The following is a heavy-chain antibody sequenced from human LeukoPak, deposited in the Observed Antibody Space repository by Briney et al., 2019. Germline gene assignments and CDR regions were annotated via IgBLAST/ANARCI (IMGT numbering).Heavy chain of an antibody. V-gene: IGHV3-30*03. D-gene: IGHD6-19*01. CDR3: ARTRWGSGWFFDY. J-gene: IGHJ4*02. CDR1: GFTFNTHG. Sequence: GRSLRLSCAASGFTFNTHGMNWVRQAPGKGLEWVAIISYDGSHKLYADSVKGRFTISRDYSENTLHLQMNSLRPEDTAVYYCARTRWGSGWFFDYWGQGTLVTVSS. CDR2: ISYDGSHK.